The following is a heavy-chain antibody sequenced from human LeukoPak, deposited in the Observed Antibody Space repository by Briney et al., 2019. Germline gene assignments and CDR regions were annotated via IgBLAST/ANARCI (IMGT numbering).Heavy chain of an antibody. V-gene: IGHV3-33*01. CDR3: ARDAEGFDY. J-gene: IGHJ4*02. CDR1: GFSFSSYG. CDR2: IWYDGSNK. Sequence: GGSLRLSCAASGFSFSSYGMHWVRQAPGKGLAWVAVIWYDGSNKYYADSVKGRFTISRDNSKNTLYLQMNSLRAEDTAVYYCARDAEGFDYWGQGTLVTVSS.